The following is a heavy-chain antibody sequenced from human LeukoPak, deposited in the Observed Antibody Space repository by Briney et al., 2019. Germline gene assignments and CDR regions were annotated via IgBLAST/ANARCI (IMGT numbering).Heavy chain of an antibody. CDR1: GGSIRTSSYS. CDR2: IYYSGTT. Sequence: PSDTLSLTCTVSGGSIRTSSYSWGWIRQPPGKGLEWIGIIYYSGTTYYNPSLKSRVTISADKSNNQFSLKVRSVTAADTAVYYCARGEDAVVLPATPDYWGQGTLVTVSS. D-gene: IGHD4-23*01. J-gene: IGHJ4*02. CDR3: ARGEDAVVLPATPDY. V-gene: IGHV4-39*01.